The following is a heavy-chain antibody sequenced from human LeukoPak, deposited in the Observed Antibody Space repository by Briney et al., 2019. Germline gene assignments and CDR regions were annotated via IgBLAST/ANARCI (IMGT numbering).Heavy chain of an antibody. CDR1: GFTFSSYS. Sequence: QPGGSLRLSCAASGFTFSSYSMNWVRQAPGKGLEWVANIREDGSETFYLDSVKGRFTISRDNARNSLYLQMNSLTAEDTAVYYCARDPYSGAYGNTYYYYMDVWGRGTTVTISS. CDR3: ARDPYSGAYGNTYYYYMDV. CDR2: IREDGSET. J-gene: IGHJ6*03. V-gene: IGHV3-7*01. D-gene: IGHD1-26*01.